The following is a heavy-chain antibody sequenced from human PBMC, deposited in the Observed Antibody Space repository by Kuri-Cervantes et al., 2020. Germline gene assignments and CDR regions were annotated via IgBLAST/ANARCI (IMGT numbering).Heavy chain of an antibody. J-gene: IGHJ4*02. D-gene: IGHD2-21*01. CDR1: GFTFSSYG. V-gene: IGHV3-33*08. CDR2: IWYDGSNK. Sequence: GESLKISCAASGFTFSSYGMHWVRQAPGKGLEWVAVIWYDGSNKYYADSVKGRFTISRDNSKNTLYLQMNSLRAEDTAVYYCANSYSTDFDYWGQGTLVTVSS. CDR3: ANSYSTDFDY.